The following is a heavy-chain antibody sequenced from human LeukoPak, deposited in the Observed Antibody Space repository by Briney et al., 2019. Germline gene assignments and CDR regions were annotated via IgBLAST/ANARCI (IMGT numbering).Heavy chain of an antibody. CDR1: GFTFDDYG. J-gene: IGHJ3*02. V-gene: IGHV3-20*04. CDR3: AKVRTYYYGSGSYYTDAFDI. Sequence: GSLRLSCAASGFTFDDYGMTWVRQAPGKGLEWVSGINWNGGNTGYADSVKGRFTISRDNAKNSLYLQMNSLRAEDTALYYCAKVRTYYYGSGSYYTDAFDIWGQGTMVTVSS. CDR2: INWNGGNT. D-gene: IGHD3-10*01.